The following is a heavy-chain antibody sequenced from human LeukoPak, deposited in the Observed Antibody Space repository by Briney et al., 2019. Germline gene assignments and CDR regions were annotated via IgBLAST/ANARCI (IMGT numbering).Heavy chain of an antibody. J-gene: IGHJ4*02. Sequence: PGGSLRLSCAASGFTFSSYSMNWVCQAPGKGLEWVSSISSSSSYIYYADSVKGRFTISRDNAKNSLYLQMNSLRAEDTAVYYCARAMVRGVGGLDYWGQGTLVTVSS. V-gene: IGHV3-21*01. CDR1: GFTFSSYS. CDR2: ISSSSSYI. D-gene: IGHD3-10*01. CDR3: ARAMVRGVGGLDY.